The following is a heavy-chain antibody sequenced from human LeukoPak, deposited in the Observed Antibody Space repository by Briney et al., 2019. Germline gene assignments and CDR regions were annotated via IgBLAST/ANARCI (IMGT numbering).Heavy chain of an antibody. CDR2: IKSKTDGGTT. CDR3: ARELRDFKKTEYYYGMDV. J-gene: IGHJ6*02. V-gene: IGHV3-15*01. Sequence: GGSLRLSCAASGFTFSNAWMSWVRQAPGKGLEWVGRIKSKTDGGTTDYAAPVKGRFTISRDNAKNSLYLQMNSLRAEDTAVYYCARELRDFKKTEYYYGMDVWGQGTTVTVSS. CDR1: GFTFSNAW. D-gene: IGHD3-16*01.